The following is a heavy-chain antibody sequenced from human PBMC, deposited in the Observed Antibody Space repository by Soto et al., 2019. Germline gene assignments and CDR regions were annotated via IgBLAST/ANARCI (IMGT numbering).Heavy chain of an antibody. CDR3: ARGRVVVPAAVMFNCLDP. J-gene: IGHJ5*02. CDR2: IYHTGST. D-gene: IGHD2-2*01. V-gene: IGHV4-61*01. Sequence: SETLSLTCTVSGGSVSSSSHYWSWIRQPPGKGLEWIAYIYHTGSTSYNPSLRSRVTISVDRSRTQFSPKMSSVTAADTAVYYCARGRVVVPAAVMFNCLDPWGQGALVTVSS. CDR1: GGSVSSSSHY.